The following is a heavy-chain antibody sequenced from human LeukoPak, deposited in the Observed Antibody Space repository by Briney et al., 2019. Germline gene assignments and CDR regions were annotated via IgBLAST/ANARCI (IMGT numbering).Heavy chain of an antibody. D-gene: IGHD2-2*01. Sequence: SETLSLTCAVYGGSFSGYYWSWIRQPPGKGLEWIGEINHSGSTNYNPSLKSRVTISVDKSKNQFSLKLSSVTAADTAVYYCARGTGSIVVVPAAMFRGYYYFDYWGQGTLVTVSS. V-gene: IGHV4-34*01. CDR2: INHSGST. CDR1: GGSFSGYY. J-gene: IGHJ4*02. CDR3: ARGTGSIVVVPAAMFRGYYYFDY.